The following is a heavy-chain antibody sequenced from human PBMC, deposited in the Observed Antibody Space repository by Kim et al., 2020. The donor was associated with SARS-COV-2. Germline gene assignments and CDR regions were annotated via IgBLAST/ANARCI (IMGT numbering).Heavy chain of an antibody. CDR3: AKDQAGLYYFDY. Sequence: YYADSVKGRFTISRDNSKNTLYLQMNSLRAEDTVVYYCAKDQAGLYYFDYWGQGTLVTVSS. J-gene: IGHJ4*02. V-gene: IGHV3-23*01. D-gene: IGHD6-19*01.